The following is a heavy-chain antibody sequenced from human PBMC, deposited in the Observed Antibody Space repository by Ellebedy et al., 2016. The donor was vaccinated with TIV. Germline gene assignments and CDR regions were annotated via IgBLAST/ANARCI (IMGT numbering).Heavy chain of an antibody. CDR1: GGSIGHYD. CDR2: ISTSGFS. V-gene: IGHV4-4*08. J-gene: IGHJ6*04. Sequence: MPSETLSLTCSVSGGSIGHYDWNWIRHSPGKGLEWIGYISTSGFSNYNPSLENRVTISSDMSKNQFSLKLHSVTAADTAVYFCAKMAYNSWYRPQVDVWGKGTTVTVSS. D-gene: IGHD6-13*01. CDR3: AKMAYNSWYRPQVDV.